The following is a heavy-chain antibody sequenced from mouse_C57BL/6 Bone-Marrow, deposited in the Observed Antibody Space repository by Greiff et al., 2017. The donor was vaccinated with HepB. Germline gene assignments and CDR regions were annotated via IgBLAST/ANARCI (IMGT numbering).Heavy chain of an antibody. Sequence: VQLQQSGAELVRPGASVKLSCTASGFNIKDDYMHWVKQRPEQGLEWIGWIDPENGDTEYASKFQGKATFTADTSSNTDYLQLSSLTSEDTAVYYCTFYYYGSSSFAYWGQGTLVTVSA. CDR3: TFYYYGSSSFAY. CDR1: GFNIKDDY. CDR2: IDPENGDT. D-gene: IGHD1-1*01. V-gene: IGHV14-4*01. J-gene: IGHJ3*01.